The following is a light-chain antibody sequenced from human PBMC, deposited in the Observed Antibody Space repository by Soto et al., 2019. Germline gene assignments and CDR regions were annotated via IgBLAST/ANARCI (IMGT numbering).Light chain of an antibody. CDR1: SGHSSYA. Sequence: QPVLTQSPSASASLGASVKLTCTLSSGHSSYAIAWDQQQPEKGPRYLMKLNSDGSHSKGDGIPDRFSGSSSGAERYLTISSLQSEDEADYYCQTWGTGIWVFGGGTKLTVL. V-gene: IGLV4-69*01. J-gene: IGLJ3*02. CDR3: QTWGTGIWV. CDR2: LNSDGSH.